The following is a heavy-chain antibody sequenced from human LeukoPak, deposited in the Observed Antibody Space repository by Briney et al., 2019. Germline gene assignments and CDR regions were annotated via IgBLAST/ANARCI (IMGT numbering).Heavy chain of an antibody. V-gene: IGHV3-30*02. Sequence: GGSLRLSCAASGFTSSSYGMHWVRQAPGKGLEWVAFIRYDGSNKYYADSVKGRFAISRDNSKNTLYLQMNSLRSEDTAVYYCARVKKRAYDSSGSRQHNRSNNWFDPWGQGTLVTVSS. D-gene: IGHD3-22*01. CDR2: IRYDGSNK. J-gene: IGHJ5*02. CDR3: ARVKKRAYDSSGSRQHNRSNNWFDP. CDR1: GFTSSSYG.